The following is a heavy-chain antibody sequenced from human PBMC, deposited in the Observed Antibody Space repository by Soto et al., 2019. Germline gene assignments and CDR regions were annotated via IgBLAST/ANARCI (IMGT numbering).Heavy chain of an antibody. V-gene: IGHV5-51*01. J-gene: IGHJ4*02. D-gene: IGHD1-26*01. CDR1: GDRFSTYW. Sequence: PAESLKISCKASGDRFSTYWIGWVRQRPGKGPEWMAIIYPGDSDTRENPSFQGQVTISADKSSNTVHLQWRSLKASDTAIYYCARLGGIVDTGTWIQWGQGTPVTVSS. CDR2: IYPGDSDT. CDR3: ARLGGIVDTGTWIQ.